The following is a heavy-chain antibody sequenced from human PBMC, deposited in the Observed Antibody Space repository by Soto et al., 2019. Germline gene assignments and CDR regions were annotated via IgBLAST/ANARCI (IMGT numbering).Heavy chain of an antibody. V-gene: IGHV1-69*08. CDR3: AREAFSYGSGSYYNGYYYYYYMDV. D-gene: IGHD3-10*01. J-gene: IGHJ6*03. CDR2: IIPILGIA. Sequence: QVQLVQSGAEVKKPGSSVKVSCKASGGTFSSYTISWVRQAPGQGLEWMGRIIPILGIANYAQKFQGIVTITADKSTSTAYMELSSLRSEDTAVYYCAREAFSYGSGSYYNGYYYYYYMDVWGKGTTVTVSS. CDR1: GGTFSSYT.